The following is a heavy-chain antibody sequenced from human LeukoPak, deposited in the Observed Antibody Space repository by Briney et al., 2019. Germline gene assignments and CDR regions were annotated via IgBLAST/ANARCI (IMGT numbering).Heavy chain of an antibody. CDR1: GFTFSSYS. V-gene: IGHV3-21*01. Sequence: GGSLRLSCAASGFTFSSYSMNWVRQAPGKGLEWVSSISSSSSHIYYADSVRGRFTISRDNAKNSLLLQMNSLRGEDTAVYYCARCTTGKTFGSLREIKKSREIDYWGQGTLVTVSS. CDR3: ARCTTGKTFGSLREIKKSREIDY. CDR2: ISSSSSHI. J-gene: IGHJ4*02. D-gene: IGHD1-1*01.